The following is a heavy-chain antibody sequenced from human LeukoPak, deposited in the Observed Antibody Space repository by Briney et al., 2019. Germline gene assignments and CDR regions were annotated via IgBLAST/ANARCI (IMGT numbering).Heavy chain of an antibody. CDR1: GFAFSSYS. J-gene: IGHJ4*02. Sequence: GGSLRLSCAASGFAFSSYSMNWVRQAPGKGLEWVSSISSSSSYIYYADSVKGRFTISRDNAKNSLYLQMNSLRAENTAVYYCARDLGRIAAAGIYYWGQGTLVTVSS. D-gene: IGHD6-13*01. CDR2: ISSSSSYI. CDR3: ARDLGRIAAAGIYY. V-gene: IGHV3-21*01.